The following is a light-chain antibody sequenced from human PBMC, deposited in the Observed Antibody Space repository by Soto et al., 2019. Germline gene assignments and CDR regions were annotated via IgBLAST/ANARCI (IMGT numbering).Light chain of an antibody. V-gene: IGKV1-39*01. CDR2: AAS. Sequence: DIQMTQSPSSLSASVGDRVTITCRASQSISSYLNWYQQKPGKAPNLLIYAASSLQSGVPSRFSGSGSGTDFTLTISSLQPEDFATHYCQQSYSSSWTFGQVTTVEIK. J-gene: IGKJ1*01. CDR1: QSISSY. CDR3: QQSYSSSWT.